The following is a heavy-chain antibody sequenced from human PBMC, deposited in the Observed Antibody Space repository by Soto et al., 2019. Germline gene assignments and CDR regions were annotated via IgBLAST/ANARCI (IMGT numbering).Heavy chain of an antibody. CDR3: ARGGQPLNGMDV. Sequence: SLRLSCAASGFTFSSYEMNWVRQAPGKGLEWVSYISSSGSTIYYAGSVQGRFTISRDNARNALYQQMNSLRAEDTAVYYCARGGQPLNGMDVWGQGTTVTVSS. J-gene: IGHJ6*02. CDR2: ISSSGSTI. CDR1: GFTFSSYE. V-gene: IGHV3-48*03.